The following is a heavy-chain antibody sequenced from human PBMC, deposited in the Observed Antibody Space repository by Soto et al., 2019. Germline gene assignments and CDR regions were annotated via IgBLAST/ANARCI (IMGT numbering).Heavy chain of an antibody. CDR1: GFTFTNHG. Sequence: QMHLVESGGGVIQPGTSLRLSCAVSGFTFTNHGIHWVRQAPGKGLEWVADISYNGIDKWYADSVKGRFTISRDNFEDTAYRQMNGLSPEDRADYYGASGEGRTGHDRRFNYWGQGTLSTVSS. J-gene: IGHJ4*02. D-gene: IGHD5-12*01. V-gene: IGHV3-30*03. CDR2: ISYNGIDK. CDR3: ASGEGRTGHDRRFNY.